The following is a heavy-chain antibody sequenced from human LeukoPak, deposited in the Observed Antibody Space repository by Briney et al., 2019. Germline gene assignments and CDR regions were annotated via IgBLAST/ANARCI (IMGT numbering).Heavy chain of an antibody. V-gene: IGHV3-30*04. D-gene: IGHD1-14*01. CDR2: ISYDGSNK. J-gene: IGHJ4*02. Sequence: GGSLRLSCAASGFTFSSYAMHWVRQAPGKGLEWVAVISYDGSNKYYADSVNGRFTISRDNSKNTLYLQMNSLRAEDTAVYYCARGVPDGVVDYWGQGTLVTVSS. CDR1: GFTFSSYA. CDR3: ARGVPDGVVDY.